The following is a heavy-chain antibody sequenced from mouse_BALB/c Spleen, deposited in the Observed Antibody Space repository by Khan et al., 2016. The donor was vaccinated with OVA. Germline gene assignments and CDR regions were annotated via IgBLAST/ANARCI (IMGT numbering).Heavy chain of an antibody. CDR2: ISSDGGYT. Sequence: EVELVESGGGLVKPGGSLKLSCAASGFTFSTYAMSWVRQIPEKRLEWVATISSDGGYTYYPDSVKGRFTISRDNARNNLYLEMSSLRSDDTAMYSCSRSPYGNFAYWGQGTLVTVSA. J-gene: IGHJ3*01. CDR1: GFTFSTYA. V-gene: IGHV5-9-3*01. CDR3: SRSPYGNFAY. D-gene: IGHD2-1*01.